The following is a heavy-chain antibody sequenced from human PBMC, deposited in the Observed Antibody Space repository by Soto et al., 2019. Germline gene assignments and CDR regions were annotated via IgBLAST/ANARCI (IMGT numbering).Heavy chain of an antibody. CDR3: VRDGSKTLRDWFDP. J-gene: IGHJ5*02. Sequence: SETLSLTCSVSGGSISKFNWSWIRKTAGKGLEWMGRVYATGTTDYNPSLRSRVAMSVDISKKTFSLRLTSVTAADTGVYYCVRDGSKTLRDWFDPWGQGKLVTVSS. CDR1: GGSISKFN. D-gene: IGHD4-17*01. V-gene: IGHV4-4*07. CDR2: VYATGTT.